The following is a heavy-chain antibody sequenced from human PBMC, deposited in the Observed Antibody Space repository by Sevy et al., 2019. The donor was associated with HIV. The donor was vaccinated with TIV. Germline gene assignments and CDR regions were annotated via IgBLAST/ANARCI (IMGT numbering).Heavy chain of an antibody. Sequence: SETLSLTCTVSGGSISSYYWSWIRQPPGKGLEWIGYIYYSGSTNYNPSLKSRVTISVDTSKYQFSLKLSSVTAADTAVYYCARHAEFGSSSPYYYMDVWGKGTTVTVSS. CDR2: IYYSGST. D-gene: IGHD6-6*01. CDR1: GGSISSYY. J-gene: IGHJ6*03. CDR3: ARHAEFGSSSPYYYMDV. V-gene: IGHV4-59*08.